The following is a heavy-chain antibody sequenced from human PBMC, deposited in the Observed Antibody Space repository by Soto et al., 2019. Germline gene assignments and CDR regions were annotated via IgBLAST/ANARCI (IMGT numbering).Heavy chain of an antibody. D-gene: IGHD6-13*01. J-gene: IGHJ5*02. Sequence: SETLSLTCTVSGGSISSSSYYWGWIRQPPGKGLEWIGSIYYSGSTYYNPSLKSRVTISVDTSKNQFSLKLSSVTAADTAVYYCARRVSSWSGDWFDPWGQGTLVTVSS. CDR2: IYYSGST. CDR1: GGSISSSSYY. V-gene: IGHV4-39*01. CDR3: ARRVSSWSGDWFDP.